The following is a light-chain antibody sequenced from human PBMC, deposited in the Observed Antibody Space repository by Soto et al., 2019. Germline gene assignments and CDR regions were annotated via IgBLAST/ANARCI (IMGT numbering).Light chain of an antibody. V-gene: IGKV3-15*01. CDR1: QSVSSN. CDR2: GAS. J-gene: IGKJ2*01. CDR3: QQYNKWYT. Sequence: EIVMTQSPATLSVSPGERATLSCRASQSVSSNLAWYQQKPGQAPRLLIYGASTRATGIPTRFSGSGSGTEFTLSISSLQSEDFAVYHCQQYNKWYTFGQGTKLEIK.